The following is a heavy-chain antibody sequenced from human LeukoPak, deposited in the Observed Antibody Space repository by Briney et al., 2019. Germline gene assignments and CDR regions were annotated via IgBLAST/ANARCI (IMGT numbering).Heavy chain of an antibody. Sequence: PSETLSLTCAVYGGSFSGYYWSWIRQPPGKGLEWIGEINHSGSTNYNPSLKSLVTISVDTSKNQFSLKLSSVTAADTAVYYCARVYYDSSPFVYYFDYWGQGTLVTVSS. CDR2: INHSGST. V-gene: IGHV4-34*01. D-gene: IGHD3-22*01. J-gene: IGHJ4*02. CDR1: GGSFSGYY. CDR3: ARVYYDSSPFVYYFDY.